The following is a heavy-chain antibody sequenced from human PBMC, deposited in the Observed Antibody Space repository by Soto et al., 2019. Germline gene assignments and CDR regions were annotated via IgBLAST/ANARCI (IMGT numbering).Heavy chain of an antibody. J-gene: IGHJ4*02. V-gene: IGHV4-34*01. Sequence: SETLSLTCAVYGGSFSGYYWSWIRQPPGKGLEWIGEINHSGSTNYNPSLKSRVTISVDTSKNQFSLKLSSVTAADTAVYYCARTRFEQLEPFDYWGQGTLVTVSS. CDR3: ARTRFEQLEPFDY. D-gene: IGHD6-6*01. CDR1: GGSFSGYY. CDR2: INHSGST.